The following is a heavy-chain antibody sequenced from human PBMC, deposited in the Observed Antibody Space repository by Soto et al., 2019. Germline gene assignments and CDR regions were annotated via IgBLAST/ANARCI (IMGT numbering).Heavy chain of an antibody. V-gene: IGHV5-51*01. D-gene: IGHD5-12*01. Sequence: PGESLKISCKGSGYSFSSYWIGWVRQMPGKGLEWMGIIYPGDSDTRYSPSFQGQVTISADKSISTAYLQWSSLKASDTAMYYCARQGYGRTPSYYGMDVWGQGTTVTVSS. J-gene: IGHJ6*02. CDR3: ARQGYGRTPSYYGMDV. CDR1: GYSFSSYW. CDR2: IYPGDSDT.